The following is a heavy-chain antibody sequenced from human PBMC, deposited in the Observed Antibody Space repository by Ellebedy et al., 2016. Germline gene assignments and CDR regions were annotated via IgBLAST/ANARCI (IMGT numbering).Heavy chain of an antibody. CDR2: ISAYNGNT. CDR3: ARFESYDILTGYSGYYYGMDV. J-gene: IGHJ6*02. V-gene: IGHV1-18*01. D-gene: IGHD3-9*01. Sequence: ASVKVSXKASGYTFTSYGISWVRQAPGQGLEWMGWISAYNGNTNYAQKLQGRVTMTTDTSTSTAYMELRSLRSDDTAVYYCARFESYDILTGYSGYYYGMDVWGQGTTVTVSS. CDR1: GYTFTSYG.